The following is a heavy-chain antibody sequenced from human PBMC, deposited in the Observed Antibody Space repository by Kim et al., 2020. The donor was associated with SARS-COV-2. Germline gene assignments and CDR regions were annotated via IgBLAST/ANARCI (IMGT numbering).Heavy chain of an antibody. CDR1: GFTFSSYG. CDR3: AKDSGSSWFVQGITGVHY. Sequence: GGSLRLSCAASGFTFSSYGMHWVRQAPGKGLEWVAVISYDGSNKYYADSVKGRFTISRDNSKNTLYLQMNSLRAEDTAVFYCAKDSGSSWFVQGITGVHYWGQGTLVTVSS. D-gene: IGHD6-13*01. J-gene: IGHJ4*02. CDR2: ISYDGSNK. V-gene: IGHV3-30*18.